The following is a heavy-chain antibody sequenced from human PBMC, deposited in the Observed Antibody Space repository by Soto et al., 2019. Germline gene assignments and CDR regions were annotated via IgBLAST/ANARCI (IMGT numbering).Heavy chain of an antibody. D-gene: IGHD3-10*01. CDR1: GYTFTSYA. J-gene: IGHJ4*02. CDR2: ISVNTGNT. CDR3: ARTYGSGRNLRTLDY. Sequence: GASVKVSCKASGYTFTSYAISWVRQAPGQGLEWMGWISVNTGNTNYAQKFQARVTMTADTSTSTAYMELRSLRSDDTAVFYCARTYGSGRNLRTLDYWGQGTLVTVSS. V-gene: IGHV1-18*01.